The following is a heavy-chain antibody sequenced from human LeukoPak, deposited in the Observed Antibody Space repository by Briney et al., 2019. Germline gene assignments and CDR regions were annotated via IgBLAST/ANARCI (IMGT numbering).Heavy chain of an antibody. CDR1: GVTVSSNY. CDR3: VRDKGNDVGHT. V-gene: IGHV3-66*01. D-gene: IGHD1-1*01. CDR2: IYSGGTT. Sequence: GGSLRLSCAASGVTVSSNYMSWARQAPGKGLEWVSVIYSGGTTYYADSVKGRFTVSRDNSKNTLYLQVNSLRAEDTAVYYCVRDKGNDVGHTWGQGTLVTVSS. J-gene: IGHJ5*02.